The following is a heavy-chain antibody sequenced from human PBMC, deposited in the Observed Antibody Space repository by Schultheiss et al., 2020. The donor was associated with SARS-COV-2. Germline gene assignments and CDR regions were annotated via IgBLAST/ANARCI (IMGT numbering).Heavy chain of an antibody. CDR3: AKGRKGLFDY. D-gene: IGHD3/OR15-3a*01. V-gene: IGHV3-23*01. J-gene: IGHJ4*02. CDR1: GFTFSSYD. CDR2: ISGSGGST. Sequence: GGSLRLSCAASGFTFSSYDMHWVRQATGKGLEWVSAISGSGGSTYYADSVKGRFTISRDNSKNTLYLQMNSLRAEDTAVYYCAKGRKGLFDYWGQGTLVTVSS.